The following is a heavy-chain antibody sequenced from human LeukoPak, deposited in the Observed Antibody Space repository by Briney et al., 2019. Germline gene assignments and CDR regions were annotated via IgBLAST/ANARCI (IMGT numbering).Heavy chain of an antibody. CDR1: GGSISSNNW. Sequence: PSETLSLTCAVSGGSISSNNWWGWVRQPPGKGLEWIGEIYHSGSPNYNPSLKSRVTISVDTSKNQFSLKLSSVTAADTAVYYCARLYGDYLDYWGQGTLVTVSS. D-gene: IGHD4-17*01. CDR2: IYHSGSP. J-gene: IGHJ4*02. CDR3: ARLYGDYLDY. V-gene: IGHV4-4*02.